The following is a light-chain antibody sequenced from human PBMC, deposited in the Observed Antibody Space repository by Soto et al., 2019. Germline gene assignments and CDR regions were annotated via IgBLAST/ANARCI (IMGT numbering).Light chain of an antibody. CDR3: QQYYSTPPT. V-gene: IGKV4-1*01. CDR1: QSVLYSSNNKNY. J-gene: IGKJ1*01. Sequence: DIVMTQSPDSLAVSLGERATINCKSSQSVLYSSNNKNYLAWYQQKPGQPHKLLIYWASTRESGVPDRFSGSGSGTDFTLTSISLQAEDVAVYYCQQYYSTPPTFGQGTKVEIK. CDR2: WAS.